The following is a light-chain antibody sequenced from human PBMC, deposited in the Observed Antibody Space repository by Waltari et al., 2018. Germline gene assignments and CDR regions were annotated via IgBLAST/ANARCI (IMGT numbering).Light chain of an antibody. J-gene: IGLJ2*01. Sequence: QSALTQPASVSGSPGQSITISCTGTSSDVGGYNYVSWYQQHPGKAPKLMIYDVSNGLSGFANRFSGSKSGNTASLTFSGLQAEDEADYYCSSYTSSSTLFVVFGGGTKLTVL. CDR3: SSYTSSSTLFVV. CDR2: DVS. V-gene: IGLV2-14*03. CDR1: SSDVGGYNY.